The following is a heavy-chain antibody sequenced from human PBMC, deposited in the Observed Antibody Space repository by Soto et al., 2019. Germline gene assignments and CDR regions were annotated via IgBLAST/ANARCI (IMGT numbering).Heavy chain of an antibody. Sequence: GGSLRLSCAASGFTFSSYAMSWVRQAPGKGLEWVSAISGSGGSTYYADSVKGRFPISRDNSKNTLYLQMNSLRAEDTAVYYCAKDLPGSYLGMSRPGDDYWGQGTLVTVSS. CDR3: AKDLPGSYLGMSRPGDDY. J-gene: IGHJ4*02. D-gene: IGHD1-26*01. CDR2: ISGSGGST. V-gene: IGHV3-23*01. CDR1: GFTFSSYA.